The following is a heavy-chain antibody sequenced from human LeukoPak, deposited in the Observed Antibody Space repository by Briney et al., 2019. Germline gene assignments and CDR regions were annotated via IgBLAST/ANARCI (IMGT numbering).Heavy chain of an antibody. CDR1: GFTFSSYA. V-gene: IGHV3-23*01. J-gene: IGHJ4*02. CDR2: ISSSGGST. CDR3: AKDLGSSGTASYFDY. Sequence: PGGSLRLSCAASGFTFSSYAMSWVRQAPGKGLEWVSAISSSGGSTYYADSVKGRFTISRDNSKNTLYLQMNSLRAEDTAVYYCAKDLGSSGTASYFDYWGQGTLVTVSS. D-gene: IGHD6-19*01.